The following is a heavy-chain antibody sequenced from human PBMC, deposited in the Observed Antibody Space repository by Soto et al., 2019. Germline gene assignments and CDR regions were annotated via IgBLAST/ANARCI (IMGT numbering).Heavy chain of an antibody. V-gene: IGHV3-23*01. D-gene: IGHD3-16*02. J-gene: IGHJ6*03. CDR3: AKLSGPRYYYYYMDV. CDR2: ISGSGGST. Sequence: SGGSLRLSCAASGFTFSSYAMSWVRQAPGKGLEWVSAISGSGGSTYYADSVKGRFTISRDNSKNTLYLQMNSLRAEDTAVYYCAKLSGPRYYYYYMDVWGKGTTVTGSS. CDR1: GFTFSSYA.